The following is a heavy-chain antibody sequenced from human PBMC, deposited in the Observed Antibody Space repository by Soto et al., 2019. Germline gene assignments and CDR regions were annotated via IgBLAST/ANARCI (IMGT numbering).Heavy chain of an antibody. Sequence: QVQLQESGPGLVKPSQTLSLTCTVSGASVNSGGYYWSWVRQLPGKGPEWIGYIYFSGNTYYNPSLESRVSISLDTSQNQFSLQLSSVIAADTAMYYCASGDAWGAILASWGPGTLVTVS. V-gene: IGHV4-31*03. D-gene: IGHD4-17*01. CDR3: ASGDAWGAILAS. J-gene: IGHJ4*02. CDR2: IYFSGNT. CDR1: GASVNSGGYY.